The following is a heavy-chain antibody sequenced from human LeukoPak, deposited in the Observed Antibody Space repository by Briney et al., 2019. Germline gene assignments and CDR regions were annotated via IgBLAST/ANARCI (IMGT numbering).Heavy chain of an antibody. D-gene: IGHD6-13*01. Sequence: GGSLRLSCAASGFTFSSYSMNWVRQAPGKGLEWVSSISSSSSYIYYADSVKGRFTISRDNAKNSLYLQMNSLRAEGTAVYYCARDAAAAGHIDYWGQGTLVTVSS. J-gene: IGHJ4*02. CDR2: ISSSSSYI. CDR1: GFTFSSYS. CDR3: ARDAAAAGHIDY. V-gene: IGHV3-21*01.